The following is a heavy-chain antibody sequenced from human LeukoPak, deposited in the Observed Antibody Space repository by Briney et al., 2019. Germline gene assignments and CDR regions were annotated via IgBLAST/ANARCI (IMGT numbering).Heavy chain of an antibody. CDR3: AKDFSGGMTTVTTPGKYYYYYYGMDV. J-gene: IGHJ6*02. V-gene: IGHV3-23*01. D-gene: IGHD4-17*01. CDR2: ISGSGGST. CDR1: GFTFSSYA. Sequence: GGSLRLSCAASGFTFSSYAMSWVRLAPGKGLEWVSAISGSGGSTYYADSVKGRFTISRDNSKNTLYLQMNSLRAEDTAVYYCAKDFSGGMTTVTTPGKYYYYYYGMDVWGQGTTVTVSS.